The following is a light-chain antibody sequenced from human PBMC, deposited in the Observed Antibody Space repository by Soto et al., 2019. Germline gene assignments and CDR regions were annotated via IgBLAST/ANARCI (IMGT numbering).Light chain of an antibody. J-gene: IGKJ5*01. CDR2: DAS. Sequence: DIQLTQTPATLSLSVGDEVTITCRASQSISCWLFWYQQKQGSAANSLIYDASTIESGGTSKFSGSVSETEFTLTISRLQPDEFAADFCQRYNSYPITFGQGTRLEIK. CDR3: QRYNSYPIT. CDR1: QSISCW. V-gene: IGKV1-5*01.